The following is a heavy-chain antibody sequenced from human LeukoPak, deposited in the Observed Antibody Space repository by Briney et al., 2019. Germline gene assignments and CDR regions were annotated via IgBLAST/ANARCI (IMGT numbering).Heavy chain of an antibody. CDR1: GGSISSYY. CDR3: ARGGASGSYIFDY. CDR2: IYYSGST. D-gene: IGHD1-26*01. V-gene: IGHV4-59*01. Sequence: PSETLSLTCTVSGGSISSYYWSWIRQPPGKGLEWIGYIYYSGSTNYNPSLKSRVTISVDTSKNQFSLKLSPVTAADTAVYYCARGGASGSYIFDYWGQGTLVTVSS. J-gene: IGHJ4*02.